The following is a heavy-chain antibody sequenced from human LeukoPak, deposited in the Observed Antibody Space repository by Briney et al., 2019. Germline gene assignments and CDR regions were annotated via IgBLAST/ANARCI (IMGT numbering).Heavy chain of an antibody. J-gene: IGHJ4*02. D-gene: IGHD4-17*01. CDR1: GGTFSSYA. CDR2: IIPIFGTA. V-gene: IGHV1-69*05. Sequence: ASVKVSFKASGGTFSSYAISWVRQAPGQGLEWMGGIIPIFGTANYAQKFQGRVTITTDESTSTAYMELSSLRSEDTAVYYCARGGSDGDYALFDYWGQGTLVTVSS. CDR3: ARGGSDGDYALFDY.